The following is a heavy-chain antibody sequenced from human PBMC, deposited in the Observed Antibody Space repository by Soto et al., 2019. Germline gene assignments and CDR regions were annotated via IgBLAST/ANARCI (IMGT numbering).Heavy chain of an antibody. CDR1: GGSISSYY. V-gene: IGHV4-59*01. D-gene: IGHD5-12*01. J-gene: IGHJ3*02. CDR3: ARSRSGYDSDAFDI. CDR2: IYYSGST. Sequence: PSETLSLTCTVSGGSISSYYWSWIRQPPGKGLEWIGYIYYSGSTNYNPSLKSRVTISVDTSKNQFSLKLSSVTAADTAAYYCARSRSGYDSDAFDIWGQGTMVTVSS.